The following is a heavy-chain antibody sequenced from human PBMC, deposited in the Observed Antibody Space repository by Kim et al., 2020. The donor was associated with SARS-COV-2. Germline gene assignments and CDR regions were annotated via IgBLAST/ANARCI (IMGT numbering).Heavy chain of an antibody. CDR3: AKGTGIAAAGLLYNWFDP. D-gene: IGHD6-13*01. CDR1: GFTFDDYA. Sequence: GGSLRLSCAASGFTFDDYAMHWVRQAPGKGLEWVSGISWNSGSIGYADSVKGRFTISRDNAKNSLYLQMNSLRAEDTALYYCAKGTGIAAAGLLYNWFDPWGQGTLVTVSS. V-gene: IGHV3-9*01. CDR2: ISWNSGSI. J-gene: IGHJ5*02.